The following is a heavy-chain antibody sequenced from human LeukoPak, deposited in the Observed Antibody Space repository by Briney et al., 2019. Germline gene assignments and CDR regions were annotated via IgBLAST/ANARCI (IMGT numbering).Heavy chain of an antibody. CDR1: GFTFSSYS. D-gene: IGHD6-19*01. J-gene: IGHJ5*02. CDR3: ARDRIAVAAVDP. CDR2: ISSSSSYI. Sequence: GGSLRLSCAASGFTFSSYSMNWVHQAPGKGLEWVSSISSSSSYIYYADSVKGRFTISRDNAKNSLYLQMNSLRAEDTAVYYCARDRIAVAAVDPWGQGTLVTVSS. V-gene: IGHV3-21*01.